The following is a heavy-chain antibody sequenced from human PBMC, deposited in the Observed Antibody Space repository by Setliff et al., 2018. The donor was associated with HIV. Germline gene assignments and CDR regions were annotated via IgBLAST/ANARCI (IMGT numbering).Heavy chain of an antibody. CDR1: GGSISSYY. Sequence: SETLSLTCTVSGGSISSYYWSWIRQPPGKGLEWIGYIYYSGSTYYNPSLKSRVTISVDTSKNQFSLKLSSVTAADTAVYYRARGRGERITMVRGVIMRGRFDPWGQGTLVTVSS. V-gene: IGHV4-59*12. J-gene: IGHJ5*02. D-gene: IGHD3-10*01. CDR2: IYYSGST. CDR3: ARGRGERITMVRGVIMRGRFDP.